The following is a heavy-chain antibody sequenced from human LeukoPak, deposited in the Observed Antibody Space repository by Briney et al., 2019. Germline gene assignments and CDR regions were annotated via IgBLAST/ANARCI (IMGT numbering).Heavy chain of an antibody. D-gene: IGHD3-10*01. V-gene: IGHV1-18*01. CDR3: AREELQYWYGSGSPLFDY. CDR2: ISAYNGNT. J-gene: IGHJ4*02. CDR1: GYTFTSYG. Sequence: ASVKVSCKASGYTFTSYGISWVRQAPGQGLEWMGWISAYNGNTNYAQKLQGRVTMTTDTSTSTAYMELRSLRSDDTAVYYCAREELQYWYGSGSPLFDYWGQGTLVTVSS.